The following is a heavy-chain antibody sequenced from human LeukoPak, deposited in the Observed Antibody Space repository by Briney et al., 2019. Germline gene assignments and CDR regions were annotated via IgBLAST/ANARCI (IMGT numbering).Heavy chain of an antibody. CDR2: INTDGNIT. D-gene: IGHD3-16*01. Sequence: GGSLRLSCGASGFTFSNHWMYWVRQAPGKGLVSVSHINTDGNITEYADSVKGRFTISRDNAKNTVYLQMNSLRIEDTAVYYCVGPLGFYSGQGTLVAVSS. J-gene: IGHJ4*02. CDR3: VGPLGFY. CDR1: GFTFSNHW. V-gene: IGHV3-74*03.